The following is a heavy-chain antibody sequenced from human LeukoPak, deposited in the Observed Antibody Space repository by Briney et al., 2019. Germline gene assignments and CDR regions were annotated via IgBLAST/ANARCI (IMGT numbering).Heavy chain of an antibody. CDR3: ARQGDFWSGDYPPDDY. Sequence: SETLSLTCTVSGGSISSSSYYWGWIRQPPGKGLEWIGSIYYSGSTYYNPSLKSRVTISVDTSKNQFSLKLSSVTAADTAVYYCARQGDFWSGDYPPDDYWGQGTLVTVSS. J-gene: IGHJ4*02. V-gene: IGHV4-39*01. CDR2: IYYSGST. CDR1: GGSISSSSYY. D-gene: IGHD3-3*01.